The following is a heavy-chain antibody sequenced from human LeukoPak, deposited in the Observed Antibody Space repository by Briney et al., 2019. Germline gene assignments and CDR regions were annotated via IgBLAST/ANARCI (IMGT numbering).Heavy chain of an antibody. CDR2: IYYTGST. V-gene: IGHV4-39*01. CDR3: ARLSKGRYFDYIFDN. Sequence: SETLSLTCTVSGGSVSSTEFYWGWTRQPPWKGLQWIGNIYYTGSTYYNPSLNSRVAMSVDTSQNQFSLKMASVTAADTAVYYCARLSKGRYFDYIFDNWGQGTLVTVSS. J-gene: IGHJ4*02. D-gene: IGHD3-9*01. CDR1: GGSVSSTEFY.